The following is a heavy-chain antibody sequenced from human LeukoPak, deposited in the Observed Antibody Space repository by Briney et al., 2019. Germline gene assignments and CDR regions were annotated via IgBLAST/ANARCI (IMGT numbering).Heavy chain of an antibody. D-gene: IGHD6-19*01. V-gene: IGHV3-7*01. J-gene: IGHJ3*01. CDR1: GFTFNSFW. CDR2: IKQDGSEK. CDR3: ATSQTTSGRYGNAFDV. Sequence: GGSLRLPCAASGFTFNSFWMSWVRQSPGKGLEWVANIKQDGSEKYYVDSVKGRFTISRDNSKNSLFLQMNSLRVEDTAVYHCATSQTTSGRYGNAFDVWGQGTMVTVSS.